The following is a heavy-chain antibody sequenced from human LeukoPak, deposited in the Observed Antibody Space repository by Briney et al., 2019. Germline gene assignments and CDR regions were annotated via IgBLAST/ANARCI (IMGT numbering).Heavy chain of an antibody. CDR2: IRYDGSNK. Sequence: PGGSLRLSCAASGFTFSSYEMNWVRQAPGKGLEWVAFIRYDGSNKYYADSVKGRFTISRDNSKNTLYLQMNSLRAEDTAVYYCAKDGIVVVRSNTFDYWGQGTLVTVSS. CDR3: AKDGIVVVRSNTFDY. J-gene: IGHJ4*02. V-gene: IGHV3-30*02. CDR1: GFTFSSYE. D-gene: IGHD3-22*01.